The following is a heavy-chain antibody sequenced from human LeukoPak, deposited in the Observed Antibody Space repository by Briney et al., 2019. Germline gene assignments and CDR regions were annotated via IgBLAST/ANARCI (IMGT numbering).Heavy chain of an antibody. J-gene: IGHJ6*03. CDR2: IYTSGST. Sequence: SETLSLTCTVSGGSISGYYWSWIRQPAGKGLEWIGRIYTSGSTNYNPSLNIRVTMSVDTSKTQFSLKLSSVTPADTAVYYCARDRSSSSIGYYYYMDVWGKGTTVTVSS. V-gene: IGHV4-4*07. D-gene: IGHD6-6*01. CDR3: ARDRSSSSIGYYYYMDV. CDR1: GGSISGYY.